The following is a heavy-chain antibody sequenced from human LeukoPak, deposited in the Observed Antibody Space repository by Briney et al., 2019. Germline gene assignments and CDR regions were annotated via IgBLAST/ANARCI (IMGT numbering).Heavy chain of an antibody. D-gene: IGHD3-9*01. Sequence: SQTLSLTCTVSGGSITTGHSFWPWLRQVPGKGLEWSGYIYHSGSPYYNPSLKSRVTISVDTSKNQFSLKLSSVTAADTAVYYCARERAARLVYYYMDVWGKGTTVTVSS. V-gene: IGHV4-31*03. J-gene: IGHJ6*03. CDR3: ARERAARLVYYYMDV. CDR2: IYHSGSP. CDR1: GGSITTGHSF.